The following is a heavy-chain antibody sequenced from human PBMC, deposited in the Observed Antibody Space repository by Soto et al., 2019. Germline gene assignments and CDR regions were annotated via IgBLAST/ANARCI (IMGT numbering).Heavy chain of an antibody. V-gene: IGHV4-39*01. CDR1: GGSISSSSYY. CDR2: IYYSGST. D-gene: IGHD3-10*01. J-gene: IGHJ4*02. Sequence: SETLSLTCTVSGGSISSSSYYWGWIRQPPGKGLEWIGSIYYSGSTYYNPSLKSRVTISVDTSKNQFSLKLSSVTAADTAVYYCARHVPQWGYGSGSHAQFDYWGQGTLVTVSS. CDR3: ARHVPQWGYGSGSHAQFDY.